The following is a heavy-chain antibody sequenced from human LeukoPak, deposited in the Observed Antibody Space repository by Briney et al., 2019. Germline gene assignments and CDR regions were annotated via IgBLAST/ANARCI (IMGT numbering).Heavy chain of an antibody. V-gene: IGHV4-39*07. CDR3: ARDNWNYVFDDY. D-gene: IGHD1-7*01. CDR1: GGSISSSSYH. Sequence: SETLSLTCTVSGGSISSSSYHWGWIRQPPGKGLEWIGSIYYSGSTYYNPSLKSRVTISVDTSKNQFSLKLSSVTAADTAVYYCARDNWNYVFDDYWGQGTLVTVSS. J-gene: IGHJ4*02. CDR2: IYYSGST.